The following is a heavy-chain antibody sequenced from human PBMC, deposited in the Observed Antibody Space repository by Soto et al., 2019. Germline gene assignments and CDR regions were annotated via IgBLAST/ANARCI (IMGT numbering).Heavy chain of an antibody. V-gene: IGHV3-74*01. CDR3: ARDDRGSTRQDV. D-gene: IGHD2-2*01. CDR2: INSDGSST. Sequence: GGSLRLSCAASGFTFSSYWMHCVRQAPGKGLVWVSLINSDGSSTSYADSVKGRFTISSDNAKNTLYLQMNSLRAEDTAVYYCARDDRGSTRQDVWGQGTTVTVSS. CDR1: GFTFSSYW. J-gene: IGHJ6*02.